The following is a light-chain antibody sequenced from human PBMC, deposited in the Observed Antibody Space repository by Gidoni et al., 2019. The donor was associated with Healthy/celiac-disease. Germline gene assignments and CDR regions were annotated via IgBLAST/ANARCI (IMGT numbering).Light chain of an antibody. Sequence: DIHMTQSPSSLSASVGDRVTLTCRASQSISSYFNWYQQKPGKAPKRLIYAGSSLKSGVPSRVSGSGSGTDVTLTISSLQPEDFATYYCQQSYSTPHTFGQGTKLEIK. J-gene: IGKJ2*01. CDR2: AGS. V-gene: IGKV1-39*01. CDR1: QSISSY. CDR3: QQSYSTPHT.